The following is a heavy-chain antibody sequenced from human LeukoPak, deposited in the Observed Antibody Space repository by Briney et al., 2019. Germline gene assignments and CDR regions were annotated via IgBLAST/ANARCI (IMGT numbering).Heavy chain of an antibody. V-gene: IGHV4-39*01. CDR2: TYYSGST. J-gene: IGHJ2*01. CDR3: ARHLGGNSNDWYFDL. CDR1: GFSFSTCA. Sequence: PGGSLRLSCAASGFSFSTCAMNWVRQAPGKGLEWIGSTYYSGSTYSNPSFKSRVTISVDTSKNQFSLKLSSVTAADTAVYYCARHLGGNSNDWYFDLWGRGTLVTVSS. D-gene: IGHD4-23*01.